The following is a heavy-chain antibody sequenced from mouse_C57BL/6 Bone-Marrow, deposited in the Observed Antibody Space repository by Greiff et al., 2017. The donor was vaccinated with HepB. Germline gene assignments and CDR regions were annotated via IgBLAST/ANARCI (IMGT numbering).Heavy chain of an antibody. D-gene: IGHD1-1*01. CDR2: IDPENGDT. CDR3: PRHYCGSSGFAY. V-gene: IGHV14-4*01. Sequence: EVQLQQSGAELVRPGASVKLSCTASGFNIKDDYMHWVKQRPDQGLEWIGWIDPENGDTEYASKFQGKATITADTSTNTAYLQLSSLTSEDTAVYYCPRHYCGSSGFAYWGQGTQVAVSA. CDR1: GFNIKDDY. J-gene: IGHJ3*01.